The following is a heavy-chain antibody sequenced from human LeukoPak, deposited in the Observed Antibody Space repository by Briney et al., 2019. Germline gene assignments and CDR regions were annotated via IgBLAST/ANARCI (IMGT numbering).Heavy chain of an antibody. CDR3: AKEDWWNDGGFDV. D-gene: IGHD1-1*01. CDR2: ISHSGST. J-gene: IGHJ3*01. V-gene: IGHV4-59*12. CDR1: GDSINNYS. Sequence: SETLSLTCTVAGDSINNYSWSWIRQPPGKGLEWIGYISHSGSTNYNPSLKSRVTLAVDTSKNEFSLKLSSVTAADTAVYYCAKEDWWNDGGFDVWGPGTMVTVSS.